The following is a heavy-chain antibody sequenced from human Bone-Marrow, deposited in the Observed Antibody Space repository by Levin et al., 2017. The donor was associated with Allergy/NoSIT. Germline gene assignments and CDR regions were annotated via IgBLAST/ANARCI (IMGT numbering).Heavy chain of an antibody. V-gene: IGHV4-38-2*02. Sequence: PSETLSLTCVVSNYSISSGYYWGWIRQPPGKGLEWLASIYHSGRTYYNPSLKSRVTISLDMAKNEISLKMTSVTAADTATYYCARDRIDLGDYEVLDYYYGMDFLGQGTTVTVSS. D-gene: IGHD4-17*01. CDR2: IYHSGRT. CDR1: NYSISSGYY. CDR3: ARDRIDLGDYEVLDYYYGMDF. J-gene: IGHJ6*02.